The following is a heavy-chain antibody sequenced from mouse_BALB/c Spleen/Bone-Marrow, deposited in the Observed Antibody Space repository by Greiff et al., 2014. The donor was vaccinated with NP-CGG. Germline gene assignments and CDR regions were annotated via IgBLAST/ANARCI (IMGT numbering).Heavy chain of an antibody. CDR1: GFTFSSYT. CDR3: TRDRGGITTVVATPFDY. V-gene: IGHV5-6-4*01. CDR2: FSSGGSYT. D-gene: IGHD1-1*01. J-gene: IGHJ2*01. Sequence: EVKLMESGGGLVKPGGSLKLSCAASGFTFSSYTMSWVRQTPEKRLEGVATFSSGGSYTYYPDSVKGRFTISRDNAKNTLYLQMSSLKSEDTAMYYCTRDRGGITTVVATPFDYWGQGTTLTVSS.